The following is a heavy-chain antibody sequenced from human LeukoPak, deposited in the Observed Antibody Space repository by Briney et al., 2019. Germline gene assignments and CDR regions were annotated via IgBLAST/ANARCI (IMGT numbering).Heavy chain of an antibody. J-gene: IGHJ6*03. CDR1: GGSISSYY. V-gene: IGHV4-4*07. CDR3: ARSAKLRVYYYYMDV. D-gene: IGHD1-26*01. CDR2: IYTTGST. Sequence: PSETLSLTCTVSGGSISSYYCSWIRQPAGKGLEWIGRIYTTGSTNYNPSLKSRVTMSVDTSKNQFSLRLSSVTAADTAGYYCARSAKLRVYYYYMDVWGKGTTVTVSS.